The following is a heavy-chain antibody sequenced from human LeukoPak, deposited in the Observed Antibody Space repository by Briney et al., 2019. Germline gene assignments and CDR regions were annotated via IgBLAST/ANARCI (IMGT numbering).Heavy chain of an antibody. D-gene: IGHD3-10*01. Sequence: SSETLSLTCTVSGGSISSYHWIWIRQPAGKGLEWIGRINSNGDTVYNPSLKSRATMSLDMTNNQFSLKLSSVTAADTAVYYCARDRGLDGSDQLDYWGPGTLVTVSS. V-gene: IGHV4-4*07. CDR2: INSNGDT. CDR1: GGSISSYH. J-gene: IGHJ4*02. CDR3: ARDRGLDGSDQLDY.